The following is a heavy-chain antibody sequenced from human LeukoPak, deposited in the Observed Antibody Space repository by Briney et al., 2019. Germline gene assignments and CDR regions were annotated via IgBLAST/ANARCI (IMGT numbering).Heavy chain of an antibody. CDR3: ATDGTEGVTVFDY. Sequence: PGGSLRLSCAASGFTFTTYWMSWVRQAPGKGLEWVANIKQDGSEKYYADSVKGRFTISRDNAKNSLYLHMNSLRAEDTAVYYCATDGTEGVTVFDYWGQGTLVTVSS. V-gene: IGHV3-7*01. CDR1: GFTFTTYW. J-gene: IGHJ4*02. D-gene: IGHD3-10*01. CDR2: IKQDGSEK.